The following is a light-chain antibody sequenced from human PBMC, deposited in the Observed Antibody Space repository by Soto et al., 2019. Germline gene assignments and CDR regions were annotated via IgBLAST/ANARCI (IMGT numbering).Light chain of an antibody. J-gene: IGKJ1*01. CDR1: QSISSY. CDR2: AAS. Sequence: DIQMTQSPSSLSASVGDRVTITCRASQSISSYLNWYQQKPGKAPKLLIYAASSLQRGVPSRFSGSGSRTDFTLTISSLQPEDFATYYCQQSYSTPRTFGQGTKVEI. V-gene: IGKV1-39*01. CDR3: QQSYSTPRT.